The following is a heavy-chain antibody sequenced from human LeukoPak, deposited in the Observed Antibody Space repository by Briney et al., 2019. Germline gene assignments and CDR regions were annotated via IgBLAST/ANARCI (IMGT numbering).Heavy chain of an antibody. Sequence: ASVKVSCKASGYTFTSYYMHWMRQPPGQGLEWMGIINPSGSSRSYDQKFQGRVNMTRDMYTSTVYMEVSSLRSEDTAVYYCAKYYGDYHYYYYMDVWGKGTTVTVSS. CDR1: GYTFTSYY. CDR3: AKYYGDYHYYYYMDV. D-gene: IGHD4-17*01. CDR2: INPSGSSR. V-gene: IGHV1-46*01. J-gene: IGHJ6*03.